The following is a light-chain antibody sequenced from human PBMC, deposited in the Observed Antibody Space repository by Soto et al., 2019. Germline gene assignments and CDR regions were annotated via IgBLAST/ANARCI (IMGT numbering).Light chain of an antibody. CDR2: GAS. V-gene: IGKV3-20*01. CDR3: QQYGNPPPNA. CDR1: QSISSSY. Sequence: EIVLTQSPGTLSLSPGERVTLSCRASQSISSSYLAWYQQKPGQAPRVLIYGASSRATGIPDRFSGSGSGTDFTLTISRLEPEDFAAYFCQQYGNPPPNAFGQGTTVEIK. J-gene: IGKJ2*01.